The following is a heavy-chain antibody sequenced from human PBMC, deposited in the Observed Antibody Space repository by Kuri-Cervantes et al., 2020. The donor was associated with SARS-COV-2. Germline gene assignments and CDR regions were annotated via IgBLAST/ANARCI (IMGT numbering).Heavy chain of an antibody. CDR3: AKEYGLGTYSPWFDS. D-gene: IGHD3-10*01. J-gene: IGHJ5*01. Sequence: ASVKVSCKAPIYTSMNYGISWVRQAPGQGLEWLAIFSTSNGKTHYAQKFQGRVTLTTDTSTRTAYMELRSLRSDDTAVYYCAKEYGLGTYSPWFDSWGQGTLVTVPQ. V-gene: IGHV1-18*01. CDR2: FSTSNGKT. CDR1: IYTSMNYG.